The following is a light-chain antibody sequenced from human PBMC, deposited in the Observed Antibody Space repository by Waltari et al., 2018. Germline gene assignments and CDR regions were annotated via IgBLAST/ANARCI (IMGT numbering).Light chain of an antibody. CDR1: SSDVGFYNL. J-gene: IGLJ3*02. V-gene: IGLV2-23*02. Sequence: QSALTQPASVSASPGQSITISCTGTSSDVGFYNLVSWYQQHPGKAPELVVYEVISRPSGVSNRFSGSKSGNTASRTISGLQAEDEADYYCCSYAGRNIWVFGGGTKLTVL. CDR2: EVI. CDR3: CSYAGRNIWV.